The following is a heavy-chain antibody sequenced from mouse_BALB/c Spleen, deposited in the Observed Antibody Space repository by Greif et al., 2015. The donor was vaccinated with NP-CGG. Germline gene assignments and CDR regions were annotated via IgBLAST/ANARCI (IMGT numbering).Heavy chain of an antibody. V-gene: IGHV5-6-4*01. Sequence: EVMLVESGGGLVKPGGSLKLSCAASGFTFSSYTMSWVRQIPEKRLEWVATISSGGSYTYYPDSVKGRFTISRDNAKNTLYLQMSSLKSEDTAMYYCTRGSFDYWGQGTTLTVSS. CDR2: ISSGGSYT. J-gene: IGHJ2*01. CDR3: TRGSFDY. CDR1: GFTFSSYT.